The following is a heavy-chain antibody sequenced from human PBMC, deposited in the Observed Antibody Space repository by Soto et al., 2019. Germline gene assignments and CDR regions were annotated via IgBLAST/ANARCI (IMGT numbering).Heavy chain of an antibody. CDR2: IKQDGSGE. V-gene: IGHV3-7*01. Sequence: EVQLVESGGGLVQPVGSLRLSCAASGFSFSNYWMSWVRQAPGRGLEWVANIKQDGSGEYYVDSVKGRFTISRDNVKNSLYLQMNSLRAEDTAVYYCAREGYGDYDVLDIWGQGTMVTVSS. CDR1: GFSFSNYW. CDR3: AREGYGDYDVLDI. D-gene: IGHD4-17*01. J-gene: IGHJ3*02.